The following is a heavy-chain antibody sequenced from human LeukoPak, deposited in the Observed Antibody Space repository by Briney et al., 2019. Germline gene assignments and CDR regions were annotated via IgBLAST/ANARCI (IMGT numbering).Heavy chain of an antibody. CDR3: ARLCHFDWVRAHDAFDI. V-gene: IGHV1-69*13. CDR2: IIPIFGTA. CDR1: GGTFISYA. J-gene: IGHJ3*02. D-gene: IGHD3-9*01. Sequence: ASVKVSCKASGGTFISYAISWVRQAPGQGLEWVGGIIPIFGTANYAQKFQGRVTITADESTSTAYMELSSLRSDDTAVYYCARLCHFDWVRAHDAFDIWGQGTMVTVSS.